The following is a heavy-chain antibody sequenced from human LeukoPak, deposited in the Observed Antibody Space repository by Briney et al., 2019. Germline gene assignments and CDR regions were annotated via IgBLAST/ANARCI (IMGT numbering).Heavy chain of an antibody. D-gene: IGHD6-13*01. CDR2: IRGDGSKT. J-gene: IGHJ4*02. CDR3: GRDVHDAAADN. CDR1: GFTFSSYA. V-gene: IGHV3-23*01. Sequence: GGSLRLSCAASGFTFSSYAVSWVRQASGKGLEWVSGIRGDGSKTDYADSVKGRFSASRDNAKNTLYLQMNSLGAEDTAVYYCGRDVHDAAADNWGQGTLVTVSS.